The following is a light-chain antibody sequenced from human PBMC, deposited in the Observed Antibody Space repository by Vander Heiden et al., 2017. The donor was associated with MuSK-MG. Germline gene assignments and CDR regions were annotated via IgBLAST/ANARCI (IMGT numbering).Light chain of an antibody. V-gene: IGKV3-15*01. CDR3: QQYNNWPTLYT. CDR1: QSVSSN. J-gene: IGKJ2*01. CDR2: SAS. Sequence: EIVMTQSPATLSVSPGERATLSCRASQSVSSNLAWYQQKPGQAPRLLIYSASTRATGIPARFSGSGSGTEFTLTISSLQPEDFAVYYCQQYNNWPTLYTFGQGTKLEIK.